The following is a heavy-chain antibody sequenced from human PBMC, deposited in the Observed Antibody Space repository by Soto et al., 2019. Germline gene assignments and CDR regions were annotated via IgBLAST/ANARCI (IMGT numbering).Heavy chain of an antibody. CDR3: ARAYSSSWYSIPFDP. CDR2: MNPNRGNT. V-gene: IGHV1-8*01. J-gene: IGHJ5*02. Sequence: QVQLVQSGAEVKKPGASVKVSCKASGYTFTSYDINWVRQATGQGLEWMGWMNPNRGNTGYAQKFQGRVTMTRNTSISTAYMELSSLRSEHTAVYYCARAYSSSWYSIPFDPWGQGTLVTVSS. CDR1: GYTFTSYD. D-gene: IGHD6-13*01.